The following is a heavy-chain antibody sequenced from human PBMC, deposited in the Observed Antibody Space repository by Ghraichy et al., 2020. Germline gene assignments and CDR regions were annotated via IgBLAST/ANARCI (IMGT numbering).Heavy chain of an antibody. V-gene: IGHV3-30-3*01. D-gene: IGHD2-15*01. J-gene: IGHJ4*02. CDR3: AKDPPGGCWYGDS. CDR2: ISYSGNIK. Sequence: LSLTCAASGFTFNTYTMHWVRQAPGKGLEWVTLISYSGNIKYYGDSAKGRFTISRDNSKNTLYLQMNSLRAEDTAVYYCAKDPPGGCWYGDSWGQGTLVTVSS. CDR1: GFTFNTYT.